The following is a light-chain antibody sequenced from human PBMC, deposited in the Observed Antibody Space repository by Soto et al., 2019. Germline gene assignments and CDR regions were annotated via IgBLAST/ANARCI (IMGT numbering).Light chain of an antibody. CDR1: QSLLHSDGYNY. Sequence: DIVMTQSPLSLPVTPGESASISCRSSQSLLHSDGYNYLEWYVQKPGQSPQLLIYLTSHRASGVPDRFSGSGSGTDFSLQITRVEAEDDGVYYCMQSLQTWTFGQGTKVEI. CDR2: LTS. CDR3: MQSLQTWT. V-gene: IGKV2-28*01. J-gene: IGKJ1*01.